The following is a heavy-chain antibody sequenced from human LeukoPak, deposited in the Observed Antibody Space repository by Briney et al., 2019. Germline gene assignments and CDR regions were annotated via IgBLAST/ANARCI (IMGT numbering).Heavy chain of an antibody. Sequence: PGGSLRLSCAASGFTFSSYGMSWVRQAPGKGLEWVSAIETGGASTYYADSVKGRFTISRDNANNSLYLQMNSLRAEDTAVYYCARRVNYGFAFDIWGQGTLVTVSS. CDR2: IETGGAST. CDR3: ARRVNYGFAFDI. CDR1: GFTFSSYG. V-gene: IGHV3-21*01. D-gene: IGHD1-7*01. J-gene: IGHJ3*02.